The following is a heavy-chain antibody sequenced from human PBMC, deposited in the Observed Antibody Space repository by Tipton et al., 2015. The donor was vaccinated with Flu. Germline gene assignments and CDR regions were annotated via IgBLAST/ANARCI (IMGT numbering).Heavy chain of an antibody. J-gene: IGHJ4*02. V-gene: IGHV3-7*01. CDR3: ASSSSGLVLWGFDY. Sequence: SLRLSCAASGFTFSSYWMSWVRQAPGKGLEWVANIKQDGSEKYYVDSVKGRFTISRDNAKNSLYLQMNSLRAEDTAVYYCASSSSGLVLWGFDYWGQGTLVTVSS. CDR2: IKQDGSEK. CDR1: GFTFSSYW. D-gene: IGHD6-19*01.